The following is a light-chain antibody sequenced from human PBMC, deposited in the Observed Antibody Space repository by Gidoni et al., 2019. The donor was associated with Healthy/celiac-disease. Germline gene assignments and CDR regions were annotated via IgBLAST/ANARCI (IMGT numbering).Light chain of an antibody. Sequence: ESVLTQSPATLSLSPGERATLSCRASQSVSSYLAWYQQKPGQAPRLLIYDASNRAPGIPARFSGSGSGTDFTLTISSLEPEDFAVYYCQQRSTWPLTFGGGTKVEIK. V-gene: IGKV3-11*01. CDR2: DAS. J-gene: IGKJ4*01. CDR3: QQRSTWPLT. CDR1: QSVSSY.